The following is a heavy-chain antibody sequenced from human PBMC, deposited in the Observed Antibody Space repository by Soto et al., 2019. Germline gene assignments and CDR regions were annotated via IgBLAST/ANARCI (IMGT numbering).Heavy chain of an antibody. CDR2: ISSSGSYI. CDR3: AREAGGYSSNWDYFDY. J-gene: IGHJ4*02. Sequence: EVQLVESGGGLVKPGGSLRLSCAASGFTFRSKTMNWVRQAPGKGLEWVSSISSSGSYIYYADSVKGRFTISRDNAKNSLYLSMNSLRAEDTAVYYCAREAGGYSSNWDYFDYWGQGTLVTVSS. V-gene: IGHV3-21*01. CDR1: GFTFRSKT. D-gene: IGHD6-13*01.